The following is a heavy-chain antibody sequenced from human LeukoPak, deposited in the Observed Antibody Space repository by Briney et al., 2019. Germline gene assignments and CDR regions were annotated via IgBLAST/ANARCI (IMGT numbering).Heavy chain of an antibody. D-gene: IGHD3-16*01. Sequence: GASVKVSCKASGGTFSSYAISWVRQAPGKGLEWMGGFDPEDGETIYAQKFQGRVTMTEDTSTDTAYMELSSLRSEDTAVYYCATPWGNAFDIWGQGTMVTVSS. CDR1: GGTFSSYA. CDR2: FDPEDGET. CDR3: ATPWGNAFDI. J-gene: IGHJ3*02. V-gene: IGHV1-24*01.